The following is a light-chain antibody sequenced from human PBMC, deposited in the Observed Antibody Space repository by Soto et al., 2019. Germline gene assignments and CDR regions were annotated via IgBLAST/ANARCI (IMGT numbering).Light chain of an antibody. J-gene: IGKJ1*01. CDR2: GAS. CDR3: QQYNNWRT. CDR1: QSLSSGY. Sequence: EIVLTQSPGTLSLSPGERATLSCRASQSLSSGYLAWYQQKPGQAPRVLIYGASSRATGIPDRFSGSGSGTEFTLTISSLQSEDFAVYYCQQYNNWRTFGQGTKV. V-gene: IGKV3-20*01.